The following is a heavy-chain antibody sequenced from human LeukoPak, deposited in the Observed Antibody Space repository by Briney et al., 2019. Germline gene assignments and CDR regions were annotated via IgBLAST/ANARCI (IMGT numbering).Heavy chain of an antibody. CDR1: GDSVSSNSAA. V-gene: IGHV6-1*01. Sequence: SQTLSLTCAISGDSVSSNSAAWNWIRQSPSRGLEWLGRTYYRSKWYNDYAVSVKSRITINPDTSKNQFSLQLNSVTPEDTAVYYCARAQEGYCSGGSCYSYHYYYYYMDVWGKGTTVTVSS. CDR2: TYYRSKWYN. D-gene: IGHD2-15*01. J-gene: IGHJ6*03. CDR3: ARAQEGYCSGGSCYSYHYYYYYMDV.